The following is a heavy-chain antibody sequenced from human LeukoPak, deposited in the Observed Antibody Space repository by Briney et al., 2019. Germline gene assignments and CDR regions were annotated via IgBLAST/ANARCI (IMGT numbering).Heavy chain of an antibody. J-gene: IGHJ4*02. CDR2: IKQDGSDE. D-gene: IGHD4-23*01. V-gene: IGHV3-7*01. Sequence: PGGSLRLSCVASGSTVSSYWMSWVRQAPGKGLEWVAIIKQDGSDEYYVDSVKGRFTISRDNARYSLSLQMNSLRAEDTAVYYCARGSGNGDYWGQGTLVTVSS. CDR3: ARGSGNGDY. CDR1: GSTVSSYW.